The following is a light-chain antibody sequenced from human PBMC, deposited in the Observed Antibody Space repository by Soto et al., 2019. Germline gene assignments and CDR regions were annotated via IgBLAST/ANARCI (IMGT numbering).Light chain of an antibody. V-gene: IGKV1-5*01. CDR1: QNIRGW. CDR2: DGS. Sequence: DIQMTQSPSTLSASVGDRVSITCRASQNIRGWLAWYQQKPGKAPKLLIYDGSSLQSGVPSRFRGRESGAEFTLTISGLQPDDFATYYCQQYKDYPFTFGPGTKVETK. CDR3: QQYKDYPFT. J-gene: IGKJ3*01.